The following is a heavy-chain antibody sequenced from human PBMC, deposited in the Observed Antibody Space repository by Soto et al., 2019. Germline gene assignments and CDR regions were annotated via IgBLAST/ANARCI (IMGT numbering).Heavy chain of an antibody. D-gene: IGHD3-22*01. V-gene: IGHV1-69*12. CDR1: GGTFSNYA. Sequence: QVQLVQSGAEVKKPGSSVKVSCKASGGTFSNYALSWVRQAPGQGLKWMGDIIPISGTTNNAQKFQGRVTITADEATSTAYMEQSSLRSEDTAVYYCASRGERDDYDTSGYGWGQGTLVTVSS. CDR3: ASRGERDDYDTSGYG. CDR2: IIPISGTT. J-gene: IGHJ1*01.